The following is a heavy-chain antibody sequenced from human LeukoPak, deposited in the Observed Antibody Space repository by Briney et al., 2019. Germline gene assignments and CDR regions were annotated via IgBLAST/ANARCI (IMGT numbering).Heavy chain of an antibody. V-gene: IGHV2-5*01. J-gene: IGHJ4*02. D-gene: IGHD6-13*01. Sequence: SGPTLVNPTQTLTLTCTFSGFSPSTSGVGVGWIRQPPGKALECLALISWNDDKRYSPSLKSRLTITKDTSKNQVVLTMTNMDTVDTATYYCVHRQGSSYPFDYWGQGTLVTVSS. CDR1: GFSPSTSGVG. CDR2: ISWNDDK. CDR3: VHRQGSSYPFDY.